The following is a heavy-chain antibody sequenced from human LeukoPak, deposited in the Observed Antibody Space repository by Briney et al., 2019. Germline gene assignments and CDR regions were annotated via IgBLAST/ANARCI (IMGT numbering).Heavy chain of an antibody. CDR2: IIPILGIA. J-gene: IGHJ4*02. V-gene: IGHV1-69*10. CDR3: ARDPSGSYYFPDY. CDR1: GGTFSSYA. Sequence: VKVSCKASGGTFSSYAISWVRQAPGQGLEWMGRIIPILGIANYAQKFQGRVTITADKSTSTAYMELSSLRSEDTAVYYCARDPSGSYYFPDYWGQGTLVTVSS. D-gene: IGHD1-26*01.